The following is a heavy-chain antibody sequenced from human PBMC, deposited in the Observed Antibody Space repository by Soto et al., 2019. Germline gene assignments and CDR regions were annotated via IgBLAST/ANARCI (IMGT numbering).Heavy chain of an antibody. V-gene: IGHV4-59*11. CDR2: IYSKGNT. CDR3: VRGGSYRDWFDH. D-gene: IGHD3-16*02. J-gene: IGHJ5*02. CDR1: GGSINGHY. Sequence: XGTLSLTCTVSGGSINGHYWSWIRRPPGKQLQWIGYIYSKGNTDYNRSLRSRATLSVDTSNNKFSLRLRSVTAADTALYYCVRGGSYRDWFDHWGQGILVTVSS.